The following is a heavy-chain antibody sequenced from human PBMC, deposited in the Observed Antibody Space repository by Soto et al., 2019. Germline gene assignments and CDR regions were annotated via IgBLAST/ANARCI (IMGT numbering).Heavy chain of an antibody. J-gene: IGHJ4*01. CDR1: GFTFSTYG. CDR3: ARDLRRYSGSYTPDY. CDR2: ISYDGSNK. Sequence: QVQLVESGGGVVQPGRSLRLSCAASGFTFSTYGMHWVRQAPGKGLEWVAVISYDGSNKYYADSVKGRFTISRDNSKNTVYLQMNSLKAEDTAVYYCARDLRRYSGSYTPDYWGHRTLVTVSS. D-gene: IGHD1-26*01. V-gene: IGHV3-30*19.